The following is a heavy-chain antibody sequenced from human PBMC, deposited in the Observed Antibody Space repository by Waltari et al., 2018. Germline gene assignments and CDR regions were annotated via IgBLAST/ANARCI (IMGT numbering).Heavy chain of an antibody. CDR2: INHSGST. J-gene: IGHJ6*02. Sequence: QVQLQQWGAGLLKPSETLSLTCAVYGGSFSGYYWSWIRQPPGQGREWTGEINHSGSTNYNPSLKSRVTISVDTSKNQFSLKLSSVTAADTAVYYCARGRGPPDTAMVVPYYYYGMDVWGQGTTVTVSS. CDR3: ARGRGPPDTAMVVPYYYYGMDV. D-gene: IGHD5-18*01. V-gene: IGHV4-34*01. CDR1: GGSFSGYY.